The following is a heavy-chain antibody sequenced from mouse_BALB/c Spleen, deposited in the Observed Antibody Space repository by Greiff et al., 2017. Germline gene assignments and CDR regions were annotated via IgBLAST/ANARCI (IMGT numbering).Heavy chain of an antibody. CDR1: GYTFTSYW. CDR3: TRPYGSSYVWFAY. CDR2: IYPGNSDT. D-gene: IGHD1-1*01. V-gene: IGHV1-5*01. J-gene: IGHJ3*01. Sequence: EVQLQQSGTVLARPGASVKMSCKASGYTFTSYWMHWVKQRPGQGLEWIGAIYPGNSDTSYNQKFKGKAKLTAVTSTSTAYMELSSLTNEDSAVYYCTRPYGSSYVWFAYWGQGTLVTVSA.